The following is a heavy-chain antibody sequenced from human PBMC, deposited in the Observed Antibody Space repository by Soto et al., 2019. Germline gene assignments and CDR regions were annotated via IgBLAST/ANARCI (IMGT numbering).Heavy chain of an antibody. Sequence: EVQLLESGGGLVQPGGSLRLSCAASGFTFSSYAMSWVRQAPGKGLEWVSTISGVGDSTYYADSVKGGSTISRDNSKNTLYLQMNSLRAEDTAVYYCAKRFGGRWYFDFWGRGTLVIVSS. CDR2: ISGVGDST. J-gene: IGHJ2*01. CDR3: AKRFGGRWYFDF. V-gene: IGHV3-23*01. D-gene: IGHD3-16*01. CDR1: GFTFSSYA.